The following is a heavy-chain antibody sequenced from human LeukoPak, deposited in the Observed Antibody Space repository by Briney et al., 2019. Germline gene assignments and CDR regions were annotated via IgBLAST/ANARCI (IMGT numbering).Heavy chain of an antibody. CDR1: GGTFISYA. CDR3: RITMVRGVDPEYFQH. D-gene: IGHD3-10*01. CDR2: IIPIFGTA. Sequence: SVKVSCKASGGTFISYAISWVRQAPGQGLEWMGRIIPIFGTANYAQKFQGRVTITTDEPTSTAYMELSSLRSEDTAVYYCRITMVRGVDPEYFQHWGQGTLVTVSS. J-gene: IGHJ1*01. V-gene: IGHV1-69*05.